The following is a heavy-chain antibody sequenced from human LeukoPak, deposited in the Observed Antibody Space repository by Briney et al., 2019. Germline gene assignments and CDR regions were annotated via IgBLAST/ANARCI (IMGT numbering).Heavy chain of an antibody. CDR1: GFTFSSYA. Sequence: PGGSLRLSCAASGFTFSSYAMSWVRQAPGKGLEWVSAISGSGGSTYYADSVKGRFTISRDNSKNTLYLQTNSLRAEDTAVYYCAKDSGYYAYPGDAFDIWGQGTMVTVSS. V-gene: IGHV3-23*01. D-gene: IGHD2-2*01. CDR2: ISGSGGST. CDR3: AKDSGYYAYPGDAFDI. J-gene: IGHJ3*02.